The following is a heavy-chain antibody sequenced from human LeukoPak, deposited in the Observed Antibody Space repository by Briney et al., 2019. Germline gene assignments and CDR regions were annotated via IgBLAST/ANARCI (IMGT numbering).Heavy chain of an antibody. CDR3: ATDAFDI. V-gene: IGHV4-39*07. J-gene: IGHJ3*02. CDR2: IYYSGST. CDR1: GGCISSSSYY. Sequence: PSETLSLTCTVSGGCISSSSYYWGWIRQPPGKGLEWIGSIYYSGSTYYNPSLKSRVTISVDTSKNQFSLKLSSVTAADTAVYYCATDAFDIWGQGTMVTVSS.